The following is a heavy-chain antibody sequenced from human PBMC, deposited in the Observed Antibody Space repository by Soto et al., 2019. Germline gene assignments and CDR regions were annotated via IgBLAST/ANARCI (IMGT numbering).Heavy chain of an antibody. D-gene: IGHD6-13*01. J-gene: IGHJ4*02. V-gene: IGHV4-59*01. CDR3: ATSGREKLVLNY. Sequence: PSETLSLTCAVSGGSISSYYWSWIRQPPGKGLEWIGYIYYSGSSNYNPSLKSRVTISLDTSKNQFSLKLSSVTAADTAVCYCATSGREKLVLNYWGQGTLVTVSS. CDR1: GGSISSYY. CDR2: IYYSGSS.